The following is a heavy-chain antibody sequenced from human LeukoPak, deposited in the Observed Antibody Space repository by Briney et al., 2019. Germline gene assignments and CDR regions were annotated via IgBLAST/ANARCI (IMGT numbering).Heavy chain of an antibody. J-gene: IGHJ4*02. Sequence: PGGSLRLSCAASGFTFGRYAMSWVRQAPGKGLEWVSGISDSGGGPYYADSVKGRFTISRDNSKNTLYLQMNSLRAEDTAVYYCARGLRWYVIDFWGQGTLVTVSS. CDR1: GFTFGRYA. V-gene: IGHV3-23*01. D-gene: IGHD4-23*01. CDR2: ISDSGGGP. CDR3: ARGLRWYVIDF.